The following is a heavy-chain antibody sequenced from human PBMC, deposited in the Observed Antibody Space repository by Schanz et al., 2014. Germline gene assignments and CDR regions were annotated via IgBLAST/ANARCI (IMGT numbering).Heavy chain of an antibody. CDR1: GFTFSDHW. V-gene: IGHV3-7*03. J-gene: IGHJ4*02. Sequence: VQLVESGGGLVKPGGSLRLSCSASGFTFSDHWMSWVRQAPGKGLEWVANIKGDSSVKAYVDSVRGRFTLSRDNVKNSVYLQMNSLRVEDTAVYYCARDPNSVNELDYWGQGTLVTVSS. D-gene: IGHD5-12*01. CDR3: ARDPNSVNELDY. CDR2: IKGDSSVK.